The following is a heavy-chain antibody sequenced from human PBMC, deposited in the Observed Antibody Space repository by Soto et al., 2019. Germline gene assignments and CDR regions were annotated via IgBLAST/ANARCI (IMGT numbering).Heavy chain of an antibody. CDR2: INPNSGGT. D-gene: IGHD2-8*01. V-gene: IGHV1-2*04. CDR1: GYTFTGYY. Sequence: QVQLVQSGAEVKKPGASVKVSCKASGYTFTGYYMHWVRQAPGQGLEWMGWINPNSGGTNYAQKFQGWVTMTRDTSLSTAYMELSRLRSDDTAVHYCARDCTNGVCLDVWGQGTTVTVSS. CDR3: ARDCTNGVCLDV. J-gene: IGHJ6*02.